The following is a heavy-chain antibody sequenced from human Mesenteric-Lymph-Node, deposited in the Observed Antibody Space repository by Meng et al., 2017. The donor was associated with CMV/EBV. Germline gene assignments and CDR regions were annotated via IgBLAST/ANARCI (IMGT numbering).Heavy chain of an antibody. CDR3: ASPGYCRGTNCDGVAYGLDV. J-gene: IGHJ6*02. D-gene: IGHD2-2*01. V-gene: IGHV3-23*01. Sequence: GGSLRLSCAASGFTFYTYAMTWVRQAPQKGLEWVSAISSDGGTTYYADSVKGRFTISRDNSRNTIYLQMNTLRAEDTAVYYCASPGYCRGTNCDGVAYGLDVWGQGTTVTVSS. CDR2: ISSDGGTT. CDR1: GFTFYTYA.